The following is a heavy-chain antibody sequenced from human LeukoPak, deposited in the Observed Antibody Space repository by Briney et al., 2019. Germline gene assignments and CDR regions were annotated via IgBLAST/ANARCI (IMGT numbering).Heavy chain of an antibody. D-gene: IGHD4-17*01. V-gene: IGHV4-30-4*01. CDR2: IYYSGST. CDR3: ARDSPDYGDYEGNWFDP. CDR1: GGSISSGDYY. Sequence: SQTLSLTCTVSGGSISSGDYYWSWIRQPPGKGLEWIGYIYYSGSTYYNPSLKSRVTISVDTSKNQFSLKLSSVAAADTAVYYCARDSPDYGDYEGNWFDPWGQGTLVTVSS. J-gene: IGHJ5*02.